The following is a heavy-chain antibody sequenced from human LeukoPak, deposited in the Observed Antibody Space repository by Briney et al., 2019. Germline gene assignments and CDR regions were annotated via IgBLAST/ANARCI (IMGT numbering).Heavy chain of an antibody. CDR3: AREWLVPLGY. D-gene: IGHD6-19*01. J-gene: IGHJ4*02. V-gene: IGHV3-21*01. Sequence: PGGSLRLSCAAPGFTFSSYSMNWVRQAPGKGLEWVSSISSSSSHIYYADSVKGRFTISRDNAKNSLYLQMNSLRAEDTAVYYCAREWLVPLGYWGQGTLVTVSS. CDR2: ISSSSSHI. CDR1: GFTFSSYS.